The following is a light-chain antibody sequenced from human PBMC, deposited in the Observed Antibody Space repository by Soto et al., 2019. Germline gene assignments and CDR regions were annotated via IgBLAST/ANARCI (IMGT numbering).Light chain of an antibody. CDR2: STN. J-gene: IGLJ2*01. V-gene: IGLV8-61*01. Sequence: QTVVTQEPSLSVSAGRTVTLTCGLSSGSVSTSYYPSWYQQTPGQAPRTLIYSTNTRSSGVPDRFSGSILGNKAALTITGAQADDESDYYCVLYMGSGISVFGGGTKVTVL. CDR3: VLYMGSGISV. CDR1: SGSVSTSYY.